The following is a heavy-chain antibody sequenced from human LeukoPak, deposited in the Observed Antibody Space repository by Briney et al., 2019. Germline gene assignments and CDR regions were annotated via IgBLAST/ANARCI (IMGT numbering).Heavy chain of an antibody. CDR1: GFTFSSYS. Sequence: GGSLRLSCAASGFTFSSYSMNWVRQAPGKGLEWVSSISSSGSYIYYADSVKGRFTISRDNAKNSLYLQMNSLRAEDTAVYYCAREGYSSGWSRAFDYWGQGTLVTVSS. V-gene: IGHV3-21*01. J-gene: IGHJ4*02. D-gene: IGHD6-19*01. CDR3: AREGYSSGWSRAFDY. CDR2: ISSSGSYI.